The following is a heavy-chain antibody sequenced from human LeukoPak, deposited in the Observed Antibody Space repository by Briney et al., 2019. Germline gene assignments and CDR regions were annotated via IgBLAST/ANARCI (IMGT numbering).Heavy chain of an antibody. V-gene: IGHV3-9*01. J-gene: IGHJ4*02. Sequence: GGSLRLSCAASGFTFDDYAMHWVRHAPGKGLEGGSGISWNSGSIGYADSVKGRFTISRDNAKNSLYLQMNSLRADDTALYYCAKDIATGNRLYYFDYWGQGTLVTVSS. D-gene: IGHD1-14*01. CDR3: AKDIATGNRLYYFDY. CDR1: GFTFDDYA. CDR2: ISWNSGSI.